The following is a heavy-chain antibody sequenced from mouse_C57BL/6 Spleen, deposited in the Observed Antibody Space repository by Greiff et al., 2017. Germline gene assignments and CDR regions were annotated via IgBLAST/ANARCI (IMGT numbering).Heavy chain of an antibody. J-gene: IGHJ3*01. Sequence: EVQRVESGGDLVKPGGSLKLSCAASGFTFSSYGMSWVRQTPDKRLEWVATISSGGSYTYYPDSVKGRFTISRDNAKNTLYLQMSSLKSEDTAMYYCARHGIYYDYGWFAYWGQGTLVTVSA. CDR3: ARHGIYYDYGWFAY. CDR1: GFTFSSYG. D-gene: IGHD2-4*01. V-gene: IGHV5-6*01. CDR2: ISSGGSYT.